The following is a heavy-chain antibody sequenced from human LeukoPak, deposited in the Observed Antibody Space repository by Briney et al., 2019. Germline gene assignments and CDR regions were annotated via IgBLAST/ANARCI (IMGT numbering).Heavy chain of an antibody. V-gene: IGHV1-2*02. J-gene: IGHJ6*03. CDR3: ARKGASTWSSEFDYMDV. CDR1: GYTFTGYY. D-gene: IGHD3-10*01. Sequence: ASVKVSCKASGYTFTGYYVHWVRQAPGQGLEWMGWINPNSGGTNYAQKFQGRVTMTRDTSISTAYMELRSLISDDTAVYYCARKGASTWSSEFDYMDVWGKGTTVTVSS. CDR2: INPNSGGT.